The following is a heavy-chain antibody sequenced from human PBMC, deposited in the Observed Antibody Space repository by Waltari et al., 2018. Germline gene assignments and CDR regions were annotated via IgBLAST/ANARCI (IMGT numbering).Heavy chain of an antibody. CDR2: IIPILGIA. D-gene: IGHD2-8*01. Sequence: QVQLVQSGAEVKKPGSSVKVSCKASGGTFSSYTISWVRQAPGQGLEWMGRIIPILGIANYAQKFQGRVTITADKSTSKAYMDVRSVRAEDTAGYYCARDSGCTNGVCYASFGYLGQGTLVTVSS. J-gene: IGHJ4*02. V-gene: IGHV1-69*08. CDR3: ARDSGCTNGVCYASFGY. CDR1: GGTFSSYT.